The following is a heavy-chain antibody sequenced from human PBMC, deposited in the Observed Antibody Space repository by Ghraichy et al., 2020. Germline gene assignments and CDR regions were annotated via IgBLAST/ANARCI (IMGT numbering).Heavy chain of an antibody. CDR1: GFTFNRHD. CDR2: ISSSSTTI. Sequence: GGSLRLSCAVSGFTFNRHDMTWVRQAPWKGLEWVSYISSSSTTIYYTDSVKGRFTISRDNAKNSLYLQMNSLRDEDTAVYYCARDLASPYYGMDVWGQGTTVTVSS. V-gene: IGHV3-48*02. CDR3: ARDLASPYYGMDV. J-gene: IGHJ6*02.